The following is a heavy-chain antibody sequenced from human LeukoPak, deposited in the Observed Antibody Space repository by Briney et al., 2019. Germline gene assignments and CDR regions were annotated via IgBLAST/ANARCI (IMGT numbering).Heavy chain of an antibody. CDR1: GFTFSSYA. CDR2: ISGSGGST. Sequence: GGSLRLSCAASGFTFSSYAMSWVRQAPGKGLEWVSAISGSGGSTYYADSVKGRFTISRDNSKNTLYLQMNSLRAEDTAVYCCAKDPRTAMVRGSDYWGQGTLVTVSS. D-gene: IGHD5-18*01. J-gene: IGHJ4*02. CDR3: AKDPRTAMVRGSDY. V-gene: IGHV3-23*01.